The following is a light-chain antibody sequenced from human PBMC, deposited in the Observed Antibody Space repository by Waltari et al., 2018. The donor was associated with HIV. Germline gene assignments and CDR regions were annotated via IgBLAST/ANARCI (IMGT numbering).Light chain of an antibody. V-gene: IGLV2-8*01. CDR2: EVP. CDR3: SSFADRDGFYVL. CDR1: NSDIGSYDY. Sequence: QSALTQPPSASGSPGQSVTLSCTGSNSDIGSYDYVSWYQLHPGKAPKLVISEVPKRTSGVSDRFSGSKSANTAFLTVSGLQAEDEADYYCSSFADRDGFYVLFGGGTRLTVL. J-gene: IGLJ2*01.